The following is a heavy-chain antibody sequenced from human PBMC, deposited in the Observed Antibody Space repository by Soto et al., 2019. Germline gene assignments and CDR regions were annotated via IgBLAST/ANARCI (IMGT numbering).Heavy chain of an antibody. D-gene: IGHD3-16*01. CDR2: IYYSEST. J-gene: IGHJ4*02. CDR3: ARDLAGEPHYFDY. CDR1: GGSISSYY. Sequence: SETLSLTCTVSGGSISSYYWSWIRQPPGKGLEWIGYIYYSESTNYNPSLKSRVTISVDTSKNQFSLKLSSVTAADTAVYYCARDLAGEPHYFDYWGQGTLVTVSS. V-gene: IGHV4-59*01.